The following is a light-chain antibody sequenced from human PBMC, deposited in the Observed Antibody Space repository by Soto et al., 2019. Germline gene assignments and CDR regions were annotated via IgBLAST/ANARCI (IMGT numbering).Light chain of an antibody. J-gene: IGKJ4*01. CDR3: QQYSSYPVT. CDR2: GAS. Sequence: EIVLTQSPGTLSLSPGERATLSCRASQSVSSSYLAWYQQKPGQAPRLLIYGASSRATGIPDRFSGSGSGTEFTLTISTLQPDDFATYYCQQYSSYPVTFGGGTKVDIK. V-gene: IGKV3-20*01. CDR1: QSVSSSY.